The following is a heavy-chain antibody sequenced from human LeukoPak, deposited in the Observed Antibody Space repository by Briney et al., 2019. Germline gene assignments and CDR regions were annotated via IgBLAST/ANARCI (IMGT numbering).Heavy chain of an antibody. CDR3: ARGQDPFKTGY. J-gene: IGHJ4*02. CDR1: GGSLTITSYY. CDR2: IHPSGTT. D-gene: IGHD1-1*01. V-gene: IGHV4-31*03. Sequence: SSETLSLTCSVSGGSLTITSYYWTWIRHHPEKGLEWIGYIHPSGTTYYSPSLQSRVTMSLDTSQNLFSLKLTSVTAADTAMYYCARGQDPFKTGYWGQGTLVTVSS.